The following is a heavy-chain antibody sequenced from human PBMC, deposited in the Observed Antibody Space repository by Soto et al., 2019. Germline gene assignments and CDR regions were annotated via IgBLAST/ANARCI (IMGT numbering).Heavy chain of an antibody. Sequence: PGVGLRVSFSVCGVRLISYAVSWVREAPGKGPEWISSISGSGSTIYYADSVKGRFTISRDNSKNTLYLQMSSLRAEDTAVYYCAKVFYYYDSSGYYYFDYWGQGTLVTVSS. J-gene: IGHJ4*02. CDR1: GVRLISYA. CDR2: ISGSGSTI. D-gene: IGHD3-22*01. V-gene: IGHV3-23*01. CDR3: AKVFYYYDSSGYYYFDY.